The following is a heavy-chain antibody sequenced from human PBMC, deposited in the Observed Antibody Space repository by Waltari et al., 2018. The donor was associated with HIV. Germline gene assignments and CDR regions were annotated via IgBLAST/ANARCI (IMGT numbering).Heavy chain of an antibody. J-gene: IGHJ3*02. CDR2: IYFSGTT. CDR3: ARGTRRDILSGDSPDAFDI. D-gene: IGHD3-9*01. CDR1: GGSLHSTIYS. V-gene: IGHV4-39*07. Sequence: QLQLQESGPGLVKPSETLSLTCAVSGGSLHSTIYSWGWIRQPPGKELEWIGNIYFSGTTYYNPSLKSRITISLATSRNQFSLKLTSVTAADTAVYYCARGTRRDILSGDSPDAFDIWGQGTMVTVSS.